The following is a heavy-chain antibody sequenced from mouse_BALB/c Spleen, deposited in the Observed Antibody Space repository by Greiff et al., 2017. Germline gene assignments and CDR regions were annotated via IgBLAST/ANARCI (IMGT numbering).Heavy chain of an antibody. CDR2: IYPGDGDT. CDR1: GYTFTSYW. Sequence: QVQLQQSGAELARPGASVKLSCKASGYTFTSYWMQWVKQRPGQGLEWIGAIYPGDGDTRYTQKFKGKATLTADKSSSTAYMQLSSLASEDSAVDYCARGRNPYYAMDYWGQGTSVTVSS. V-gene: IGHV1-87*01. D-gene: IGHD3-3*01. J-gene: IGHJ4*01. CDR3: ARGRNPYYAMDY.